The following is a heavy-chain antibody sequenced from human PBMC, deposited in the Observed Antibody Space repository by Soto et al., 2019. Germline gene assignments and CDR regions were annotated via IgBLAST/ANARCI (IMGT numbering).Heavy chain of an antibody. CDR2: ISSSSTI. CDR1: GFTFSSYR. V-gene: IGHV3-48*02. D-gene: IGHD5-18*01. Sequence: GGSLRLSCAASGFTFSSYRMSWVRQAPGKGLEWVSYISSSSTIYYADSVKGRFTISRDNAKNSLYLQMNSLRDEDTAVYYCARGTAPSHYYYGMDVWGQGTTVTVSS. J-gene: IGHJ6*02. CDR3: ARGTAPSHYYYGMDV.